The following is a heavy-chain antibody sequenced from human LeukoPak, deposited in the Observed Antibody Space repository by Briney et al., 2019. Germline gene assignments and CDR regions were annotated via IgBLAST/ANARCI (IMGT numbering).Heavy chain of an antibody. J-gene: IGHJ4*02. CDR2: ITSTSTYI. D-gene: IGHD3-22*01. V-gene: IGHV3-21*01. CDR3: ARVGSAAPVTSSGHTIDY. Sequence: GESLRLSCAVSGFSLYTYSMNWVRQAPGKGLEWVSSITSTSTYIYYADSVKGRFTISRDNAKNSLYLQMNSLRVEDTAVYYCARVGSAAPVTSSGHTIDYWGQGTLVIVSS. CDR1: GFSLYTYS.